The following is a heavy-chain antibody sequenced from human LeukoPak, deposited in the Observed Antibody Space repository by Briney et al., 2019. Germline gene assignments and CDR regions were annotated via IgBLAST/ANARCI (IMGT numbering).Heavy chain of an antibody. Sequence: GGSLRLSCAASGFTFSSYWMSWVRQAPGKGLEWVANIKQDGSEKYYVDSVKGRFTISRDNAKNSLYLQMNSLRAEDTAVYCCARGFYGDYEVAFDYWGQGTLVTVSS. CDR3: ARGFYGDYEVAFDY. CDR2: IKQDGSEK. J-gene: IGHJ4*02. CDR1: GFTFSSYW. V-gene: IGHV3-7*01. D-gene: IGHD4-17*01.